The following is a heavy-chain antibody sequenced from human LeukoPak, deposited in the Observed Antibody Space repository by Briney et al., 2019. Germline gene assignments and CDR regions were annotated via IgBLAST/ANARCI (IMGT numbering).Heavy chain of an antibody. J-gene: IGHJ6*03. CDR1: GGSISSGSYY. CDR3: ARELGVYDYVWGSYHPGTGYMDV. Sequence: NPSETLSLTCTASGGSISSGSYYWSWIRQPAGKGLEWIGRIYTSGSTNYNPSLKSRVTISVDTSKNQFSLKLSSVTAADTAVYYCARELGVYDYVWGSYHPGTGYMDVWGKGTTVTVSS. V-gene: IGHV4-61*02. D-gene: IGHD3-16*02. CDR2: IYTSGST.